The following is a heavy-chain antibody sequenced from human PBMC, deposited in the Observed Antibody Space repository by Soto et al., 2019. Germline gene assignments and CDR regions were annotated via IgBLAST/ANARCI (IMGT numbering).Heavy chain of an antibody. Sequence: GASLNISCKGSGYSYTSYWIGWVRQMPEKGLDWMGIIYPGDSDTRYSPSFQGQVTISADKSISTAYLQWSSLKASDTAMYYCARQGVPDMATLDPPDFSGEGTLVTVSS. D-gene: IGHD5-12*01. CDR3: ARQGVPDMATLDPPDF. CDR2: IYPGDSDT. V-gene: IGHV5-51*01. CDR1: GYSYTSYW. J-gene: IGHJ4*02.